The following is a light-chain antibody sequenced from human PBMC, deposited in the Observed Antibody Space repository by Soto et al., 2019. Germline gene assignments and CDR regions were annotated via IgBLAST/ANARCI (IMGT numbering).Light chain of an antibody. Sequence: DSQMSQSPSSLSASVGDRVTITCRASQSISSYLNWYQQKPGKAPKLLIYAASSLQSGVPSRFSGSGSGTDFTLTISSLQPEDFATYYCLQDYNYPWTFGQGTKVDIK. CDR1: QSISSY. CDR3: LQDYNYPWT. CDR2: AAS. V-gene: IGKV1-39*01. J-gene: IGKJ1*01.